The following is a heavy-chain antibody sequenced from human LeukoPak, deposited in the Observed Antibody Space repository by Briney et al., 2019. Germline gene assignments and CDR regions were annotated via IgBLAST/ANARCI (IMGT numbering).Heavy chain of an antibody. CDR3: VKDLVPAASSRWFDS. V-gene: IGHV3-33*06. CDR1: GFLFSSYG. Sequence: PGGSLRLSCAASGFLFSSYGMHWVRQSPGKGLDWVAAIWYDESKTYYADSVKGRFTISRDSSENTLYLQMTSLRAEDAAIYYYVKDLVPAASSRWFDSWGQGTLVTVSS. J-gene: IGHJ5*01. D-gene: IGHD2-2*01. CDR2: IWYDESKT.